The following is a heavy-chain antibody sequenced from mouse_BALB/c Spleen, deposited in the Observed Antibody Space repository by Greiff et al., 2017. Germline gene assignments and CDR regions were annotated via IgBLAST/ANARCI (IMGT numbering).Heavy chain of an antibody. Sequence: EVQLVESGGGLVQPGGSLKLSCAASGFTFSSYTMSWVRQTPEKRLEWVATISSGGSYTYYPDSVKGRFTISRDNAKNTLYLQMSSLKSEDTAMYYCTRAVKSFDYWGQGTTLTVSS. CDR2: ISSGGSYT. V-gene: IGHV5-6-4*01. J-gene: IGHJ2*01. CDR1: GFTFSSYT. CDR3: TRAVKSFDY. D-gene: IGHD1-1*01.